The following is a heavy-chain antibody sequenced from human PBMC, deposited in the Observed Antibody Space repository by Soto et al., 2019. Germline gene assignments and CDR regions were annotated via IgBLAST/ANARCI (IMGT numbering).Heavy chain of an antibody. Sequence: EVQLLESGGGSVQPGGSLRLSCAASGFTFSTYAMSWVRQAPGKGLEWVSAISTSVGSTYYTDSVKGRFTISRDNSKNSLYLQMNSLRAEDTAVYYCAKGGQSYDYCGQGTLVTVSS. V-gene: IGHV3-23*01. J-gene: IGHJ4*02. D-gene: IGHD3-10*01. CDR3: AKGGQSYDY. CDR2: ISTSVGST. CDR1: GFTFSTYA.